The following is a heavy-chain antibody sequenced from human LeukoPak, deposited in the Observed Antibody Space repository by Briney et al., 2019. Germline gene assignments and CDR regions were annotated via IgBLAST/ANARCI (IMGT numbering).Heavy chain of an antibody. J-gene: IGHJ4*02. CDR1: GFTFSTYA. D-gene: IGHD6-19*01. CDR3: ARAKSQQWLVGVY. Sequence: GGSLRLSCSAPGFTFSTYAMHWVRQAPGKGLEYVSAISANGDNTYYADPVKGRFTISRDNSKNTLYLQMNSLRAEDTAVYYCARAKSQQWLVGVYWGQGTLVTVSS. V-gene: IGHV3-64*04. CDR2: ISANGDNT.